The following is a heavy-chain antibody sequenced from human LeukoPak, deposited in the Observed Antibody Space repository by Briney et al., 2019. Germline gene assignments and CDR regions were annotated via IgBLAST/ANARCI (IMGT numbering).Heavy chain of an antibody. J-gene: IGHJ4*02. CDR1: GGSISSSSYY. V-gene: IGHV4-39*01. CDR2: IYYSGST. Sequence: PSETLSLTCTVSGGSISSSSYYWGWIRQPPGKGLEWIGSIYYSGSTYYNPTLKSRVTISVDTSKNQLSLKLSSVTAADTAVYYCARLTADYYDSRGYDYWGQGTLVTVSS. D-gene: IGHD3-22*01. CDR3: ARLTADYYDSRGYDY.